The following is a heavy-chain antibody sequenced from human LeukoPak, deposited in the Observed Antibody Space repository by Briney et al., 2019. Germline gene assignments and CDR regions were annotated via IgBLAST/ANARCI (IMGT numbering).Heavy chain of an antibody. D-gene: IGHD3-10*01. CDR2: IYYSGST. V-gene: IGHV4-31*03. CDR3: ARRGGSGSYYSIGY. Sequence: SETLSLSCTVSGGSISSGGYYWSWIRQHPGKGLEWIGYIYYSGSTYYNPSLKSRVTISVDTSKNQFSLKLSSVTAADTAVYYCARRGGSGSYYSIGYWGQGTLVTVSS. CDR1: GGSISSGGYY. J-gene: IGHJ4*02.